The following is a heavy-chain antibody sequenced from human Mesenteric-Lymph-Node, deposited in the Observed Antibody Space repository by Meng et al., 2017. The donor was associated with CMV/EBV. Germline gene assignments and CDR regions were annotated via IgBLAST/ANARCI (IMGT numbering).Heavy chain of an antibody. D-gene: IGHD2-21*01. V-gene: IGHV3-48*04. CDR3: ARVGVIAFDY. CDR2: ITTSRTTI. J-gene: IGHJ4*02. CDR1: VFTFSNYN. Sequence: GGSLRLSCAASVFTFSNYNMNWVRQAPGKGLECISEITTSRTTIYYTDCVKGRFTISRDNAKNSLYLQMNSLRAEDTAVYYCARVGVIAFDYWGQGTLVTVSS.